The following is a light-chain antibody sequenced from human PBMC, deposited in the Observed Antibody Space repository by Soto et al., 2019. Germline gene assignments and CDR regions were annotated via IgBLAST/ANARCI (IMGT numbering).Light chain of an antibody. CDR3: QKYNNWPPIT. CDR1: QSVSSN. CDR2: DAS. V-gene: IGKV3-15*01. Sequence: EIVMTQSPATLSVSPGARATLSYKSSQSVSSNLAWHQQKPGQAPRILMYDASTRATGIPARFSGSGSGTEFTLTVRSPQSEDFAVYYCQKYNNWPPITFGNGKRLEIK. J-gene: IGKJ5*01.